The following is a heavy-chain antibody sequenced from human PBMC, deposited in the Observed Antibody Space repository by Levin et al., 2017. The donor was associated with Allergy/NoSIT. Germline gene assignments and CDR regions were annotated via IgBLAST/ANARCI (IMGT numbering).Heavy chain of an antibody. CDR1: GFTVSDNY. D-gene: IGHD5-18*01. CDR2: LYSGGST. Sequence: GGSLRLSCAVFGFTVSDNYMSWVRQAPGKGLEWVSVLYSGGSTYYSDSVKGRFTISRDNSKNTLNLQMNSLRVEDTALYYCARWGGYGYGLDYWGQGTLVTVSS. CDR3: ARWGGYGYGLDY. V-gene: IGHV3-66*02. J-gene: IGHJ4*02.